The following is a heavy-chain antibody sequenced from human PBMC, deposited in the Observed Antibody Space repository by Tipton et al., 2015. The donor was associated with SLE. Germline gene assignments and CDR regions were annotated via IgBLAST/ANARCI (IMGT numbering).Heavy chain of an antibody. Sequence: TLSLTCAAYGGSFSGYYWTWIRQPPGKGLEWIGEINHSGSTNYNPSLKSRVTISVDTSKNQFSLKLSSVTAADTAVYYCAREEVTGTHFDYWGQGTLVTVSS. CDR1: GGSFSGYY. CDR3: AREEVTGTHFDY. V-gene: IGHV4-34*01. CDR2: INHSGST. J-gene: IGHJ4*02. D-gene: IGHD1-20*01.